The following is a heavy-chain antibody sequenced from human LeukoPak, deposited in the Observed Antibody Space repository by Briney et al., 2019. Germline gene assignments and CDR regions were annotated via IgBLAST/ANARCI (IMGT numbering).Heavy chain of an antibody. CDR3: ATSRERYDAFDI. D-gene: IGHD1-1*01. J-gene: IGHJ3*02. V-gene: IGHV1-69*13. CDR2: IIPIFGTA. Sequence: SVKVSCKASGGTFSSYAISWVRQAPGQGLEWMGGIIPIFGTANYAQKFQGRVTITADESTSTAYMELSSLRSEDTAVYYCATSRERYDAFDIWGQGTMVTVSS. CDR1: GGTFSSYA.